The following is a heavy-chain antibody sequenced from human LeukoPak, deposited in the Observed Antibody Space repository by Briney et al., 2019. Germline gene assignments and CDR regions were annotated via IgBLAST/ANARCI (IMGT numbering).Heavy chain of an antibody. V-gene: IGHV3-53*01. J-gene: IGHJ4*02. CDR1: GFTVSSTH. Sequence: GGSLRLSCEASGFTVSSTHMVWVRQAPGKGLEWVSVTYTGGNSYYAGSVQGRFIISRDISKNTLYLQMNSLRAEDTAVYYCAKGEKTRPFGGVIDYWGQGTLVTVSS. D-gene: IGHD3-16*02. CDR3: AKGEKTRPFGGVIDY. CDR2: TYTGGNS.